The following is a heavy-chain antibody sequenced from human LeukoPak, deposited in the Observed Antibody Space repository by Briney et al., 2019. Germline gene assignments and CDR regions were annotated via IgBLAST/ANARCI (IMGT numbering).Heavy chain of an antibody. CDR1: GYSFTSYW. CDR3: ARTMVRGVITSSFDF. CDR2: IYPSDSDT. J-gene: IGHJ4*02. Sequence: GESLKISCKGSGYSFTSYWIGWLRQMPGNGLEWMGIIYPSDSDTTYSPSFQGQVTISADKSISTAYLQWSSLKASDTAMYYCARTMVRGVITSSFDFWGQGTLVTVSS. V-gene: IGHV5-51*01. D-gene: IGHD3-10*01.